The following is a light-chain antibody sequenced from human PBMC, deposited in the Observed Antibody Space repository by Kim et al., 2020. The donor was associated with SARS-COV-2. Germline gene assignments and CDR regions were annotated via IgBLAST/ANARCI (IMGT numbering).Light chain of an antibody. Sequence: QKGSIACSGSTSNMGNNYLSWYQHLPGTAPKLIIFDNNNRPSGIPDRFSGSKSGTSATLGITGLQTGDEADYYCGTWDSSLSAVVFGGGTQLTVL. CDR3: GTWDSSLSAVV. J-gene: IGLJ2*01. CDR1: TSNMGNNY. V-gene: IGLV1-51*01. CDR2: DNN.